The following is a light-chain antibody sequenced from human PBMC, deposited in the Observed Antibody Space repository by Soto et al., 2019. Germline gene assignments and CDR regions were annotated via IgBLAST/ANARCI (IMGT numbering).Light chain of an antibody. J-gene: IGLJ1*01. CDR2: DVS. Sequence: LKRPPSGNRLPRQFRLITCTRTSSDVGGYNRVSWYQQPPGKAPKLLIYDVSNRPSGGSTRFSGSKSGNTASLTISGLQAEDEADYYCTSYATGSAYVFGPGTKVTVL. CDR3: TSYATGSAYV. CDR1: SSDVGGYNR. V-gene: IGLV2-14*01.